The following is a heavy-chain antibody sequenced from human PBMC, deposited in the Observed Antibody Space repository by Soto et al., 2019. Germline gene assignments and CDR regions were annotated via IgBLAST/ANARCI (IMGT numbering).Heavy chain of an antibody. CDR1: GFTFSSYS. J-gene: IGHJ4*02. CDR2: ISSWSETV. Sequence: GGSLRLSCAASGFTFSSYSMNWVRQAPGKGLEWLSYISSWSETVYYADSVKGRFTISRDNAKNSLYLQMNSLRAEDTAVYYCAKDLTPTMIVVVIPFDYWGQGTLVTVS. CDR3: AKDLTPTMIVVVIPFDY. V-gene: IGHV3-48*01. D-gene: IGHD3-22*01.